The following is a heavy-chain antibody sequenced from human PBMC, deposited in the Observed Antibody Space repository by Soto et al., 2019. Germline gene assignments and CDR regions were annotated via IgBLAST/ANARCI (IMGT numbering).Heavy chain of an antibody. CDR3: ARGGIAAAGGRGWFDP. D-gene: IGHD6-13*01. CDR2: IYYSGST. CDR1: GGSISSSSYY. J-gene: IGHJ5*02. V-gene: IGHV4-39*01. Sequence: QLQLQESGPGLVKPSETLSLTCTVSGGSISSSSYYWGWIRQPPGKGLEWIGSIYYSGSTYYNPSLKSRVTISVDTSKNQFSLKLSSVTAADTAVYYCARGGIAAAGGRGWFDPWGQGTLVTVSS.